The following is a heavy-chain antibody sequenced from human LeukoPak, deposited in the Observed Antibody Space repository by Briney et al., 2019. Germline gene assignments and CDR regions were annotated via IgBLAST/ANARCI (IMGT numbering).Heavy chain of an antibody. J-gene: IGHJ5*02. CDR2: ISGSGGST. CDR3: ASKYSYGTNWFDP. V-gene: IGHV3-23*01. CDR1: GFTFSSYA. D-gene: IGHD5-18*01. Sequence: GGSLRLSCAASGFTFSSYAMSWVRQAPGKGLEWVPAISGSGGSTYYADSVKGRFTISRDNSKNTPYLQRNSLRAEDTAVYYCASKYSYGTNWFDPWGQGTLVTVSS.